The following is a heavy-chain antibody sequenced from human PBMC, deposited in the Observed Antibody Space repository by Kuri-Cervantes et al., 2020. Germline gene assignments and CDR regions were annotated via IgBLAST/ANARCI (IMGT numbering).Heavy chain of an antibody. V-gene: IGHV1-18*01. Sequence: ASVKVSCKASGYTFTRFGFSWVRQAPGQGLEWMGGIIPIFGTANYAQKLQGRVTMATDTSTSTAYMELRSLRSDDTAVYYCARDSPYVSSSWVDYWGQGTLVTVSS. CDR1: GYTFTRFG. CDR2: IIPIFGTA. J-gene: IGHJ4*02. D-gene: IGHD6-13*01. CDR3: ARDSPYVSSSWVDY.